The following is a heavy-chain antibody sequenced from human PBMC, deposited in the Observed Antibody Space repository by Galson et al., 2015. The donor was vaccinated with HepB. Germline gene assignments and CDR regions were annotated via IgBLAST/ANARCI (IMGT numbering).Heavy chain of an antibody. J-gene: IGHJ4*02. D-gene: IGHD5-12*01. CDR3: AREVRYSGYDED. V-gene: IGHV3-30*19. Sequence: SLRLSCAASGFTFSSYGMHWVRQAPGKGLEWVAVISYDGSNKYYADSVKGRFTISRDNSKNTLYLQMNSLRAEDTAVYYCAREVRYSGYDEDWGQGTLVTVSS. CDR1: GFTFSSYG. CDR2: ISYDGSNK.